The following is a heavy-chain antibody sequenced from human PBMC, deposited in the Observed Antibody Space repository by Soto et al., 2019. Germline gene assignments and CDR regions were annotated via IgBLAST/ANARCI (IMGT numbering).Heavy chain of an antibody. D-gene: IGHD5-12*01. CDR1: GFIFSSYG. V-gene: IGHV3-33*01. CDR2: IRYDGSNK. CDR3: AMVKQGRGGYDSPFDY. Sequence: QVQLVESGGGVVQPGGSLRLSCAPSGFIFSSYGMHWVRQAPGKGMEWVAVIRYDGSNKYYADSVKGRFTISRDNSKNTLDLEMISLRVEDTAVYYCAMVKQGRGGYDSPFDYWGQGTLVTVTS. J-gene: IGHJ4*02.